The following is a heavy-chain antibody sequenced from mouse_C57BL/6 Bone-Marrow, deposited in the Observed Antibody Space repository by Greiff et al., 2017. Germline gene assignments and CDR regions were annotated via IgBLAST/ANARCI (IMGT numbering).Heavy chain of an antibody. CDR1: GYTFTSYW. CDR3: ARNGYGWYFDV. V-gene: IGHV1-50*01. Sequence: VQLQQPGAELVKPGASVKLSCKASGYTFTSYWMQWVKQRPGQGLEWIGELDPSDSYTNYNQKFKGKATLPVDTSSSPASLQLSSLTSEDAAVYYCARNGYGWYFDVWGTGTTVTVSS. J-gene: IGHJ1*03. D-gene: IGHD2-14*01. CDR2: LDPSDSYT.